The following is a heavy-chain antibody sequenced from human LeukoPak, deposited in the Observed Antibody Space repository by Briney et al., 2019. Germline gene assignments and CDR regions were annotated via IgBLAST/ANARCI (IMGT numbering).Heavy chain of an antibody. J-gene: IGHJ6*02. CDR2: IKQDGSEK. CDR1: GFTLSSYW. D-gene: IGHD2-2*01. CDR3: ARDGGDIVVVPAAENDYYYYYGMDV. Sequence: GGSLRLSCAASGFTLSSYWMSWVRQAPGKGLEWVANIKQDGSEKYYVDSVKGRFTISRDNAKNSLYLQMNSLRAEDTAVYYCARDGGDIVVVPAAENDYYYYYGMDVWGQGTTVTVSS. V-gene: IGHV3-7*01.